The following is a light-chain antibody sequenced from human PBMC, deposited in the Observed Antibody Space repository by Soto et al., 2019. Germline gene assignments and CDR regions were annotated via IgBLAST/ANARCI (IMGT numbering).Light chain of an antibody. CDR3: HQYASLAQA. Sequence: RVLIHCPGTLSIHPVLRATLTCRASQSVRTSLLAWYQQKPGQPPRLLIYGASTRATATPERFSGSGSGTDFTLTISRLEPEDFAVYYCHQYASLAQAFGRGTKVDI. CDR1: QSVRTSL. CDR2: GAS. J-gene: IGKJ1*01. V-gene: IGKV3-20*01.